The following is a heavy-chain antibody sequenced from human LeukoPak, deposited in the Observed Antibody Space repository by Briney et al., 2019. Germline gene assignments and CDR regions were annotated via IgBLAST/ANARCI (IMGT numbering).Heavy chain of an antibody. Sequence: GGSLRLSCAASGFTFTTYSMNWVRQAPGKGLEWVSFVSSTSRFISYADSVKGRFTISRDNTKNSLYLQMNSLRAEDTAVYYCARATVVSPNYWGQGTLVTVSS. CDR3: ARATVVSPNY. V-gene: IGHV3-21*04. CDR1: GFTFTTYS. CDR2: VSSTSRFI. D-gene: IGHD4-23*01. J-gene: IGHJ4*02.